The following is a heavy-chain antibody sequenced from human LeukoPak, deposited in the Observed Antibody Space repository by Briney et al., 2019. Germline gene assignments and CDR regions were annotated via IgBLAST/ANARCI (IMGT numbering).Heavy chain of an antibody. V-gene: IGHV4-61*02. CDR3: ARRARDGYNQYYYYYMDV. CDR2: IYTSGST. J-gene: IGHJ6*03. Sequence: SQTLSLTCTVSGGSISSGSYYWSWIRQPAGKGLEWIGRIYTSGSTNYNPSLKSRVTISVDTSKNQFSLKLSSVTAADTAVYYCARRARDGYNQYYYYYMDVWGKGTTVTISS. D-gene: IGHD5-24*01. CDR1: GGSISSGSYY.